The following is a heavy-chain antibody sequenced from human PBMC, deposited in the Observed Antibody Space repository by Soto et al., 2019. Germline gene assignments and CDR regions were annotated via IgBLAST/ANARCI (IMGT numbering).Heavy chain of an antibody. CDR2: IIPIFGTA. J-gene: IGHJ2*01. D-gene: IGHD6-19*01. V-gene: IGHV1-69*12. Sequence: QVQLVQSGAEVKKPGSSVKVSCKASGGTFSSYAISWVRQAPGQGLEWMGGIIPIFGTANYAQKFQGRVTITADESTSTAYMELSSLRSEDTAVYYCASSPIAVAGTHDWYFDLWGRGTLVTVSS. CDR3: ASSPIAVAGTHDWYFDL. CDR1: GGTFSSYA.